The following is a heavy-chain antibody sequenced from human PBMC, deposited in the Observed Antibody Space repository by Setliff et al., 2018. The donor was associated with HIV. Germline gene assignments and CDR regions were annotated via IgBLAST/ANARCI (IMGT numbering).Heavy chain of an antibody. CDR2: IYYTGTT. D-gene: IGHD6-19*01. CDR1: GVSISNHF. Sequence: LSLTSTVPGVSISNHFWSWIRQPPGKGLEWIGHIYYTGTTNYNTSLKSRVTISIDTSKSQFSLRLSSVTAADTALYYCARHLESSGLNGRVFDLWGPGSLVTVSS. J-gene: IGHJ4*02. CDR3: ARHLESSGLNGRVFDL. V-gene: IGHV4-59*08.